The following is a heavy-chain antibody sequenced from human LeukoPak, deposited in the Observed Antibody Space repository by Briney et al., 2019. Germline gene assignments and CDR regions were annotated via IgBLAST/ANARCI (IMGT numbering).Heavy chain of an antibody. CDR1: GFTFDDYA. D-gene: IGHD6-25*01. Sequence: GGSLRLSRAASGFTFDDYAMHWVRQAPGKGLEWVSGISWNSGSIGYADSVKGRFTISRDNAKNSLYLQMNSLRAEDTALYYCAKETAAKYYYYYYGMDVWGQGTTVTVSS. V-gene: IGHV3-9*01. J-gene: IGHJ6*02. CDR2: ISWNSGSI. CDR3: AKETAAKYYYYYYGMDV.